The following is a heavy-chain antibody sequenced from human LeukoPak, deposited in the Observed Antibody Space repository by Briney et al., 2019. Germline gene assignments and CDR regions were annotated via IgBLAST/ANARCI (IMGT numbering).Heavy chain of an antibody. J-gene: IGHJ4*02. V-gene: IGHV1-46*01. D-gene: IGHD5-24*01. CDR1: GFTFSNYG. CDR2: INPSGGST. Sequence: PGGSLRLSCAASGFTFSNYGVHWVRQAPGQGLEWMGIINPSGGSTSYAQKFQGRVTMTRDTSTSTVYMELSSLRSEDTAVYYCARASMATIVGTLWGQGTLVTVSS. CDR3: ARASMATIVGTL.